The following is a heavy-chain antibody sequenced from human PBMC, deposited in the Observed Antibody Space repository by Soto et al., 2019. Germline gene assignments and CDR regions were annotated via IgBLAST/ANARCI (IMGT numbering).Heavy chain of an antibody. CDR2: IIPIFGTA. V-gene: IGHV1-69*12. Sequence: QVQLVQSGAEVKKPGSSVKVSCKASGGTFSSYAISWVRQAPGQGLEWMGGIIPIFGTANYAQKFQGRVTITADESTSTAYMELSSLRSEDTAVYYCARDGAYGSGRGDDAFDIWGQGTMVTVSS. CDR1: GGTFSSYA. CDR3: ARDGAYGSGRGDDAFDI. J-gene: IGHJ3*02. D-gene: IGHD3-10*01.